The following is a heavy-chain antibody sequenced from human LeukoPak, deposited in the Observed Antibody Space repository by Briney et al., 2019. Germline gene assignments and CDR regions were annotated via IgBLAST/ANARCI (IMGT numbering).Heavy chain of an antibody. CDR3: TAAYDYEVGPFDL. CDR1: GGSIRDSQ. J-gene: IGHJ4*02. V-gene: IGHV4-4*09. CDR2: INTNGGT. Sequence: SETLSLTCAVSGGSIRDSQGCWSRQPPGEGLWRIGHINTNGGTDYNPSLRSRLTFSVDMSVDQFSRTLRFVTGGVTAMSYCTAAYDYEVGPFDLWGQGTLVTVSS. D-gene: IGHD5-12*01.